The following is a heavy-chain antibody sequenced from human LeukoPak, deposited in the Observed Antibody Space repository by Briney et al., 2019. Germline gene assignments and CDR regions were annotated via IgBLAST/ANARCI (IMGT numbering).Heavy chain of an antibody. Sequence: SETLSLTCAVYGGSFSGYYWSWIRQPPGKGLEWIGEINHSGSTNYNPSLKSRVTISVDTSKNQLSLKLSSVTAADTAVYYCARVPRKEYCSSTSCFKRAWFDPWGQGTLVTVSS. V-gene: IGHV4-34*01. CDR3: ARVPRKEYCSSTSCFKRAWFDP. CDR2: INHSGST. D-gene: IGHD2-2*01. CDR1: GGSFSGYY. J-gene: IGHJ5*02.